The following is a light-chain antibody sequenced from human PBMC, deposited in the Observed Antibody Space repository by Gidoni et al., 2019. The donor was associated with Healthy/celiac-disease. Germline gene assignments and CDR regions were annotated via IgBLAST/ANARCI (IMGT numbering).Light chain of an antibody. J-gene: IGKJ3*01. V-gene: IGKV1D-12*01. CDR3: QQANSFPHT. Sequence: DVQMTQSPSSVSASVGDRVTITCRASQGISSWLDWYQQKPGKAPKLLIYAASSLQSGVPSRFSGSGSGTDFTLTISSLQPEDFATYYCQQANSFPHTFGPGTKVEIK. CDR2: AAS. CDR1: QGISSW.